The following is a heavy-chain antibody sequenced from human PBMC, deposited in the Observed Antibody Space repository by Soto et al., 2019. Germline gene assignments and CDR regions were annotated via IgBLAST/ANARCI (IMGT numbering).Heavy chain of an antibody. CDR2: INSDGSST. J-gene: IGHJ4*02. Sequence: EVQLVESGGGLVQPGGSLRLSFAASGFTFSSYWMHWVRQAPGKGLVWVSRINSDGSSTSYADSVKGRFTISRDNAKNTLYLQMTSLRAEDTAVYYCAVAVAGPTAIGYWGQGTLVTVSS. CDR1: GFTFSSYW. D-gene: IGHD6-19*01. V-gene: IGHV3-74*01. CDR3: AVAVAGPTAIGY.